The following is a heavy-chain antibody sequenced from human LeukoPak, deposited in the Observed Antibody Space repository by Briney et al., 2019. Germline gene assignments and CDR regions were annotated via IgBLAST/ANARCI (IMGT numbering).Heavy chain of an antibody. CDR1: GYTFTGYY. V-gene: IGHV1-2*06. J-gene: IGHJ6*03. D-gene: IGHD2-15*01. CDR2: INPNSGGT. Sequence: APVKVSCKASGYTFTGYYMHWVRQAPGQGLEWMGRINPNSGGTNNAQKFQGRVTMTRDTSISTAYMELSRLRSDDTAVYYCARDIVVVVAANYYYYYMDVWGKGTTVTVSS. CDR3: ARDIVVVVAANYYYYYMDV.